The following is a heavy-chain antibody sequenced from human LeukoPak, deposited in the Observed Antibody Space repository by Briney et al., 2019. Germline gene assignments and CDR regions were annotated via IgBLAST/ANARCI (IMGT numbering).Heavy chain of an antibody. CDR2: ISYDGSNK. V-gene: IGHV3-30*04. CDR1: GFTFSSYA. J-gene: IGHJ4*02. Sequence: GRSLRLSCAASGFTFSSYAMHWVRQAPGKGLEWVAVISYDGSNKYYADSVKGRFTISRDNSKNTLYLQMNSLRAEDTAVYYCARRFSGSGSSGGIGYWGQGTLVTVSS. D-gene: IGHD3-10*01. CDR3: ARRFSGSGSSGGIGY.